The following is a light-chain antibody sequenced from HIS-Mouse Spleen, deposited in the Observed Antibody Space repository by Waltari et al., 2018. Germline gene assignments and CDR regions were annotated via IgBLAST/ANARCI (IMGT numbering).Light chain of an antibody. CDR1: SSDVGSYNL. Sequence: QSALTQPASVSGSPGQSITISCSGTSSDVGSYNLVSWYQQHPGKAPKLMIYEGSKRPSGVSNRFSGYKSGNTASLTVSGLQAEEEADYYCCSYAGSSTFNWVFGGGTKLTVL. V-gene: IGLV2-23*01. CDR2: EGS. J-gene: IGLJ3*02. CDR3: CSYAGSSTFNWV.